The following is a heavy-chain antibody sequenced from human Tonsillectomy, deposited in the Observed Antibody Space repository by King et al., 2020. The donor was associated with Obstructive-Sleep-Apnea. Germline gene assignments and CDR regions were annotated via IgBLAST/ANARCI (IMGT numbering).Heavy chain of an antibody. CDR3: AKSGDFTPFDY. Sequence: VQLVESGGGLVQPGGSLRLSCSASGFIVSSNFMSWVRQAPGKGLEWVSVIYSGSSTFYADSVKGRFTISRDNSKNTLYLQMNSLRTEDTAVYYCAKSGDFTPFDYWGQGTLVTVSS. CDR1: GFIVSSNF. J-gene: IGHJ4*02. CDR2: IYSGSST. V-gene: IGHV3-66*01. D-gene: IGHD3-3*01.